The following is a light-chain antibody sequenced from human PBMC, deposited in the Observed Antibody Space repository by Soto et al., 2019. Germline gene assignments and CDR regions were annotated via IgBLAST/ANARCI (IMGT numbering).Light chain of an antibody. V-gene: IGKV3-20*01. J-gene: IGKJ4*01. Sequence: EIVMTQSPATLSVSPVERATLSCMASQSVSSSYLAWYQQKPGQAPRLLIYGASSRATGIPDRFSGSGSGTDFTLTITRLEPEDFAVYYCQQFSSYPLTFGGGTKVDI. CDR3: QQFSSYPLT. CDR2: GAS. CDR1: QSVSSSY.